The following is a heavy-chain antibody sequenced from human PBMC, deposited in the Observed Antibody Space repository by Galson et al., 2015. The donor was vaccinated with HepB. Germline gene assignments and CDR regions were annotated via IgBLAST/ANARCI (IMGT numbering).Heavy chain of an antibody. D-gene: IGHD5-24*01. CDR1: GFTFRSYG. J-gene: IGHJ4*02. Sequence: SLRLSCAASGFTFRSYGMHWVRQAPGKGLEWVAVISYDGSNKYYGDSVKGRFTVSRDNSKNTLYLQMNSLRPEDTAVYYCAKDRGVWLQPTFGYWGQGALVTVSS. CDR2: ISYDGSNK. V-gene: IGHV3-30*18. CDR3: AKDRGVWLQPTFGY.